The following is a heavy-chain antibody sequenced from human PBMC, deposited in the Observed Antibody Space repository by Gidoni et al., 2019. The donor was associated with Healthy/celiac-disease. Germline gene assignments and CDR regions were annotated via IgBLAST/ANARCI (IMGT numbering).Heavy chain of an antibody. CDR1: GFTFSSYA. Sequence: EVQLLESGGGLVQPGGSLRLSCAASGFTFSSYAMSWVRQAPGKGLEWVSAISGSGGRTYYADAVKGRFTISRDNAKNTRYLQMNSLRAEDTAVYYCAKDYYYDSSFFDYWGQGTLVTVSS. V-gene: IGHV3-23*01. CDR2: ISGSGGRT. CDR3: AKDYYYDSSFFDY. D-gene: IGHD3-22*01. J-gene: IGHJ4*02.